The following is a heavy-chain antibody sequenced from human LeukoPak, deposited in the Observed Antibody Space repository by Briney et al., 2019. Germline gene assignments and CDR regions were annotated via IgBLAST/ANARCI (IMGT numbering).Heavy chain of an antibody. CDR2: IYYTGST. D-gene: IGHD4-23*01. Sequence: PSETLSLTCTVSGGSISSSSYYWGWIRQPPGKGLEWIGSIYYTGSTYYNPSLKSRVSISVDTSKNQFSLKVSSVTAADTAVYYCARLHYGGNYGYYYYMDVWGKGTTVTISS. J-gene: IGHJ6*03. CDR1: GGSISSSSYY. V-gene: IGHV4-39*01. CDR3: ARLHYGGNYGYYYYMDV.